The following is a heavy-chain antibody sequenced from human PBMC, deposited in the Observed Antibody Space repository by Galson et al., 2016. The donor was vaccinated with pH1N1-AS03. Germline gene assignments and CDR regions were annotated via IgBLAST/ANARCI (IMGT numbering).Heavy chain of an antibody. J-gene: IGHJ4*02. CDR3: ARGAPGDHLLSPLWN. CDR1: GFTFSTYC. Sequence: SLRLSCAASGFTFSTYCMSWVRQAPGKGLEWVANIKQDGSEKFYVDSSKGRFTISRDNAKNSLYLQMSSLRAEDTAIYYCARGAPGDHLLSPLWNWGQGTLVTVSS. V-gene: IGHV3-7*01. CDR2: IKQDGSEK. D-gene: IGHD2-2*01.